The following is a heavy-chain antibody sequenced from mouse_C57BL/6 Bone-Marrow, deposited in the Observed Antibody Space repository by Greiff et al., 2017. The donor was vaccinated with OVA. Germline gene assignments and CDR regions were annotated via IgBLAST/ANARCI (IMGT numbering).Heavy chain of an antibody. CDR2: SRNKANDYTT. J-gene: IGHJ4*01. V-gene: IGHV7-1*01. CDR1: GFTFSDFY. Sequence: DVMLVESGGGLVQSGRSLRLSCATSGFTFSDFYMEWVRQAPGKGLEWIAASRNKANDYTTEYSASVKGRFIVSRDTSQSILYLQMNALRAEDTAIYYCARDATITTGAMDYWGQGTSVTVSS. CDR3: ARDATITTGAMDY. D-gene: IGHD1-1*01.